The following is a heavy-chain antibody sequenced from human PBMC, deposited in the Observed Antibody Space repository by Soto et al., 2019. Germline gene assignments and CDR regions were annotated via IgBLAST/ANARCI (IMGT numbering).Heavy chain of an antibody. CDR3: ARDLGGAAPVDY. J-gene: IGHJ4*02. CDR2: LVPFFGKS. D-gene: IGHD6-6*01. Sequence: QVQLAQSGAEVRKPGSSVKVSCKASGDTFIISAITWVRQAPGQGLEWVGGLVPFFGKSKYGPKFEGRVTFTADESTRTAYMELSHLTSDDTAVYYRARDLGGAAPVDYWGQGTLVTVSS. CDR1: GDTFIISA. V-gene: IGHV1-69*01.